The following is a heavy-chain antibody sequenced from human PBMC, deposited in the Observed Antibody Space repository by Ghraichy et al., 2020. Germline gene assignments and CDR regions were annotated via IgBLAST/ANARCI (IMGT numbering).Heavy chain of an antibody. Sequence: SVKVSCKASGGTFSSYTINWVRQAPGQGLEWMGRIIPILRIANYAQKFQGRVTITADNSTSTAYMDLSSLRSEDTAVYYCARGSTGRYDYWGQGTSVTVSS. CDR1: GGTFSSYT. D-gene: IGHD6-19*01. CDR3: ARGSTGRYDY. J-gene: IGHJ4*02. V-gene: IGHV1-69*02. CDR2: IIPILRIA.